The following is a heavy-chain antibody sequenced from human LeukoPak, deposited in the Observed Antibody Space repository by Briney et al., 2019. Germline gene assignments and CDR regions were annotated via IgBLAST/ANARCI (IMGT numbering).Heavy chain of an antibody. V-gene: IGHV4-59*11. CDR3: ARGGGSSGWYLANGYYFDY. D-gene: IGHD6-19*01. J-gene: IGHJ4*02. Sequence: SETLPLTCTVSGGSISGHYWSWIRQPPGKGLEWIGYIYYSGSTNYNPSLKSRVTISVDTSKNQFSLKLSSVTAADTAVYYCARGGGSSGWYLANGYYFDYWGQGTLVTVSS. CDR2: IYYSGST. CDR1: GGSISGHY.